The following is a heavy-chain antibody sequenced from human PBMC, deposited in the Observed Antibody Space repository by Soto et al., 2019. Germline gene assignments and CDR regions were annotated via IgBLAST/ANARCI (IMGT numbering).Heavy chain of an antibody. CDR1: GGSISSGGYS. V-gene: IGHV4-30-2*01. D-gene: IGHD4-17*01. Sequence: TPSLTCAVSGGSISSGGYSWSWIRQPPGKGLEWIGYIYHSGSTYYNPSLKSRVTISVDRSKNQFSLKLSSVTAADTAVYYCARGATPDYGDYTQYFQHWGQGTLVTVSS. CDR2: IYHSGST. CDR3: ARGATPDYGDYTQYFQH. J-gene: IGHJ1*01.